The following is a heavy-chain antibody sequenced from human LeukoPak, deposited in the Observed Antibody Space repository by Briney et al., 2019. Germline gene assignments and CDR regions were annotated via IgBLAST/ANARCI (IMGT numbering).Heavy chain of an antibody. D-gene: IGHD3/OR15-3a*01. Sequence: RSLRLSCAASEFTFSSYAMHWVRQAPGKGLEWVALVSNDGGDKYYADSVKGRFTISRDNSKNTLYLQMNSLRGEDTGVYYCAKAHLLDWLLPFDYWGQGTLVTVSS. CDR3: AKAHLLDWLLPFDY. CDR2: VSNDGGDK. V-gene: IGHV3-30*18. CDR1: EFTFSSYA. J-gene: IGHJ4*02.